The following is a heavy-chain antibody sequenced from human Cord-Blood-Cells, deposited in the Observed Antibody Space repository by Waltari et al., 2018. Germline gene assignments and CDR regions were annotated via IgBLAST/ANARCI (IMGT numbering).Heavy chain of an antibody. D-gene: IGHD6-19*01. CDR1: GGSIRSSSYY. V-gene: IGHV4-39*01. J-gene: IGHJ4*02. CDR3: ARISGSGWYFDY. CDR2: IYYSGSN. Sequence: QLQLQESGPGLVKPSETLSLTCTVSGGSIRSSSYYWGWLRQPPGKGLEWIGSIYYSGSNYYNPSLKSRVTISVDTSKNQFSLKLSSVTAADTAVYYCARISGSGWYFDYWGQGTLVTVSS.